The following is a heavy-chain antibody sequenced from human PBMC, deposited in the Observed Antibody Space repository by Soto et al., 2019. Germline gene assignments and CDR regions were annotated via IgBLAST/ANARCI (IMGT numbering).Heavy chain of an antibody. Sequence: GGALRLYCAASGVTFTRYSMNWVRQAPGKGLEWVSSISSTTNYIYYGDSMKGRFTISRDNAKNSLYLEMNSLRAEDTAVYYCARESEDLTSNFDYWGQGTLVPVYS. CDR2: ISSTTNYI. J-gene: IGHJ4*02. CDR1: GVTFTRYS. CDR3: ARESEDLTSNFDY. V-gene: IGHV3-21*06.